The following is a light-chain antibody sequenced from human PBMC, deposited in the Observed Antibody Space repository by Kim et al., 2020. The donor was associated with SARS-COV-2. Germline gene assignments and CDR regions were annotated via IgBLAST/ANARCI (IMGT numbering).Light chain of an antibody. Sequence: SPWEGATLPCRAGQSVSTAYLAWYQRKSGQAPRLLIFGTSTRATGTPDRFSGIWSGTNFTLTISRLEPENFPVYYCQRYGTSPRTFGGGTKVDIK. V-gene: IGKV3-20*01. J-gene: IGKJ4*01. CDR3: QRYGTSPRT. CDR1: QSVSTAY. CDR2: GTS.